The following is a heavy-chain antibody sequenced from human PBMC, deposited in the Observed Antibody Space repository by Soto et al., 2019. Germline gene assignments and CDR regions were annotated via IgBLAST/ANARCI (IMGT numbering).Heavy chain of an antibody. D-gene: IGHD6-13*01. J-gene: IGHJ6*02. CDR2: IYYTGST. CDR3: ARDQGRYSSSWYYYGMDV. CDR1: GGSVSSYF. Sequence: SETLSLTCTVSGGSVSSYFWSWIRQPPGKGLEWIGYIYYTGSTDYNASLKNRVIMSVDTSKNQFSLKLNSVTAADTAVYYCARDQGRYSSSWYYYGMDVWGQGTTVTVSS. V-gene: IGHV4-59*02.